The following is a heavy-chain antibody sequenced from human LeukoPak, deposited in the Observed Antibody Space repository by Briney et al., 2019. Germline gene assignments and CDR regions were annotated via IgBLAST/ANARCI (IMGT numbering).Heavy chain of an antibody. Sequence: GGSLRLSCAASGFTFSSYGMHWVRQAPGKGLDWVAVISNDGSKKYYADSVKGRFTISRDNSKNTLSLQVSSLRTEDTAVYYCAKDGRGGCSTTTCYVFDCWGQGTLVTVSS. V-gene: IGHV3-30*18. CDR3: AKDGRGGCSTTTCYVFDC. D-gene: IGHD2-2*01. J-gene: IGHJ4*02. CDR2: ISNDGSKK. CDR1: GFTFSSYG.